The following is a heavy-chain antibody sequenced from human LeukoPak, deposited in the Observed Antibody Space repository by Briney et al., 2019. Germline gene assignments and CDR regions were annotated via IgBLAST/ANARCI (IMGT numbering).Heavy chain of an antibody. D-gene: IGHD3-10*01. J-gene: IGHJ4*02. Sequence: PSETLSLTCAVYGGSFSGYYWSWIRQPPGKGLEWIGEINHSGSTNYNPSLKSRVTISVDTSKNQFSLKLSSVTAADTAVYYCAREARRVYYGSGSYSYYFDYWGQGTLVTVSS. CDR3: AREARRVYYGSGSYSYYFDY. CDR2: INHSGST. V-gene: IGHV4-34*01. CDR1: GGSFSGYY.